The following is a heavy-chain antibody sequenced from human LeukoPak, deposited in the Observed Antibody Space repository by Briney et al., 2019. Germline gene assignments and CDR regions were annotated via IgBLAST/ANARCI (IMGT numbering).Heavy chain of an antibody. V-gene: IGHV3-23*01. CDR1: GFTFSNYA. CDR3: ARDLNGDYIGAFEF. CDR2: ITGGGTT. J-gene: IGHJ3*01. D-gene: IGHD4-17*01. Sequence: PGGSLRLSCVASGFTFSNYAVMWVRQAPGQGLEWVSAITGGGTTRYADSVKGRFTISRDNSKNTLYLQMNSLRVEDTAQYFCARDLNGDYIGAFEFWGQGTGVTVSS.